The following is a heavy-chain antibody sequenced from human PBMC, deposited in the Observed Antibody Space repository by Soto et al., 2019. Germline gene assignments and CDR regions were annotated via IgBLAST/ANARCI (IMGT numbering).Heavy chain of an antibody. CDR1: GGSISSGGYY. CDR3: ARGQMAAPRAAGAFAI. V-gene: IGHV4-31*03. CDR2: IYYSGST. Sequence: QVQLQESGPGLVKPSQTLSLTCTVSGGSISSGGYYWSWIRQHPGKGLEWIGYIYYSGSTYYNPSLKSRVTISVDKSKNQFSLKLSSVTAADTAVYYCARGQMAAPRAAGAFAIWGQGTMVTVSS. J-gene: IGHJ3*02. D-gene: IGHD6-19*01.